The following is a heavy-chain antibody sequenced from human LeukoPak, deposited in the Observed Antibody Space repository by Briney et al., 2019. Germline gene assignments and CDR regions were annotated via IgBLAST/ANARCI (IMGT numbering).Heavy chain of an antibody. CDR3: ARDQGCSTTNCYSYFQH. Sequence: GGSLRLSCAASGFTFSSYWMTWVRQVPGKGLEWVANIKQDGSEKYYVDSVKGRFTISRDNAKNSLYLQTNSLRAEDTAVYYCARDQGCSTTNCYSYFQHWGQGTLVSVSS. V-gene: IGHV3-7*01. CDR2: IKQDGSEK. CDR1: GFTFSSYW. D-gene: IGHD2-2*01. J-gene: IGHJ1*01.